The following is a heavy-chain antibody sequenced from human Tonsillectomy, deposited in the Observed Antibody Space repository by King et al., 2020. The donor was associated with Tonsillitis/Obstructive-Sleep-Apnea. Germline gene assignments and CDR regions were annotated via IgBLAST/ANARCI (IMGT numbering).Heavy chain of an antibody. CDR3: ARGRRGGYFYYMDV. Sequence: VQLPQWGAGLLKPSETLSLNCAVYGGSFSGYYWSWIRQPPGKGLQWIGETNHSGSANYNPSLKSRVTMSVDTSKNQFSLKLSSVTAADTAVYYCARGRRGGYFYYMDVWGKGTTVTVSS. V-gene: IGHV4-34*01. CDR1: GGSFSGYY. D-gene: IGHD3-10*01. CDR2: TNHSGSA. J-gene: IGHJ6*03.